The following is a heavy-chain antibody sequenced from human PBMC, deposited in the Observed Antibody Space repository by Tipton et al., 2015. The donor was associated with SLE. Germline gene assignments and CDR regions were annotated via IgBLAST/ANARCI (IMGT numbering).Heavy chain of an antibody. CDR3: ARDTGYKRHYYGMDV. V-gene: IGHV4-59*01. CDR2: IYYSGST. CDR1: GGSISSYY. J-gene: IGHJ6*02. Sequence: LRLSCTVSGGSISSYYWSWIRQPPGKGLEWIGYIYYSGSTNYNLSLKSRVTISVDTSKNQFSLKLSSVTAADTAVYYCARDTGYKRHYYGMDVWGQGTTVTVSS. D-gene: IGHD5-24*01.